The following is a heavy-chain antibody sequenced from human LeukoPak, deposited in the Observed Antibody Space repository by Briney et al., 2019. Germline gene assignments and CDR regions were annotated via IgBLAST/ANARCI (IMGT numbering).Heavy chain of an antibody. CDR2: ISAYNGNT. CDR1: GYTFTSYG. J-gene: IGHJ3*02. Sequence: ASVKVSCKASGYTFTSYGISWVRQPPGQGLERMGWISAYNGNTNYAQKLQGRVTMTTDTSTSTAYMELRSLRSDDTAVYYCARHITMIVVAHDAFDIWGQGTMVTVSS. D-gene: IGHD3-22*01. CDR3: ARHITMIVVAHDAFDI. V-gene: IGHV1-18*01.